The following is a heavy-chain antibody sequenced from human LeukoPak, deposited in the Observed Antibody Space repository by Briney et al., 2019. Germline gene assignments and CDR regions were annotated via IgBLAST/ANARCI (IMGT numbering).Heavy chain of an antibody. CDR2: IIPILGTA. D-gene: IGHD2-2*01. CDR1: QPTYRPSA. V-gene: IGHV1-69*13. J-gene: IGHJ6*03. CDR3: ARGNCSSTSCYFNYYYYMDV. Sequence: VRASCKPFQPTYRPSAISSGRQAPGHRLEWMGGIIPILGTANYAQKFQGRVTITTDESTSTAYMELSSLRSEDTAVYYCARGNCSSTSCYFNYYYYMDVWGKGTTVTVSS.